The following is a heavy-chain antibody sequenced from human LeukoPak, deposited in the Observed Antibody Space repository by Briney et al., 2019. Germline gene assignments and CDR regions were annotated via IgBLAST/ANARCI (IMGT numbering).Heavy chain of an antibody. Sequence: PGRSLRLSCAASGFSFSSYAMTWVRQSPGKGLECVSGITGSGDSTFYVDSVKGRFTISRDNSKNTLFLQMNGLRPEDTAIYYCRSLWFGGRYNWFDPWGQGTLVTVSS. CDR2: ITGSGDST. D-gene: IGHD3-10*01. CDR3: RSLWFGGRYNWFDP. CDR1: GFSFSSYA. J-gene: IGHJ5*02. V-gene: IGHV3-23*01.